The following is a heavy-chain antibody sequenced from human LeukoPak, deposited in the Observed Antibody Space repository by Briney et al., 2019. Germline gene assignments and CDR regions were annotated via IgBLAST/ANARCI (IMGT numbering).Heavy chain of an antibody. V-gene: IGHV3-7*01. J-gene: IGHJ6*03. Sequence: GGSLRLSCAASGFTFSSYWMSWVRQAPGKGLEWVANIKQDGSGKYYVDSVKGRFTISRDNAKNSLYLQMNSLRAEDTAVYYCARDHSNYDSSGYYFSYYYYYYMDVWGKGTTVTVSS. D-gene: IGHD3-22*01. CDR1: GFTFSSYW. CDR3: ARDHSNYDSSGYYFSYYYYYYMDV. CDR2: IKQDGSGK.